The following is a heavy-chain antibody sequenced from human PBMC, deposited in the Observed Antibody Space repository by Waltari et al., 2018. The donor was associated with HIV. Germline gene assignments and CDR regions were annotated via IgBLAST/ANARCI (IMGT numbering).Heavy chain of an antibody. CDR3: AKGTLNPLTTDY. CDR2: IFGDGGST. D-gene: IGHD4-17*01. Sequence: EVQLLESGGGLVQTGGSLRISCAGSGLPFSSYAMTWVRQAPGKGLEWVSAIFGDGGSTFYADSVKGRFTISRDNSKNTLYLQMNSLRAEDTAVYYCAKGTLNPLTTDYWGQGTLVTVSS. V-gene: IGHV3-23*01. CDR1: GLPFSSYA. J-gene: IGHJ4*02.